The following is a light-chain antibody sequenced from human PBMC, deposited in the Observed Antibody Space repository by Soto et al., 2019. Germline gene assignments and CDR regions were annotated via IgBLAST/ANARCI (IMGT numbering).Light chain of an antibody. V-gene: IGKV3-20*01. CDR1: QSVSSSY. J-gene: IGKJ1*01. CDR3: QQYGSSPRT. Sequence: EIVLTQSPGTLSLSPGERATLYCWASQSVSSSYLAWYQQKPGQAPRLLIYGASSRATGIPDRFSGSGSGTDFTLTISRLEPEYFAVYYCQQYGSSPRTFGQGTKVEIK. CDR2: GAS.